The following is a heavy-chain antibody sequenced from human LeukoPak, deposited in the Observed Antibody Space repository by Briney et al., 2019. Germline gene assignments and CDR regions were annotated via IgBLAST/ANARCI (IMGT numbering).Heavy chain of an antibody. Sequence: PSETLSLTCTVSGGSISSYYWSWIRQPPGKGLEWIGYIYYSGSTNYNPSLKSRVTISVDTSKNQFSLKLSSVTAADTAVYYCARDLAFYYFDYWGQGTLVTVSS. D-gene: IGHD2/OR15-2a*01. V-gene: IGHV4-59*12. CDR2: IYYSGST. CDR1: GGSISSYY. J-gene: IGHJ4*02. CDR3: ARDLAFYYFDY.